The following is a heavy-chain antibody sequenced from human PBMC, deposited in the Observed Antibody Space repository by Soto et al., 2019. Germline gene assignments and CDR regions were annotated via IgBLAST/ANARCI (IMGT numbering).Heavy chain of an antibody. Sequence: QVQLVQSGAEVKKPGASVKVSCKTSGYSFTNYGITWVRQAPGQGLEWMGWISAYNGNTNYAQKFQGRLTMTTDTSTSTAYMELRSLRSDHTAVYFCARSIRVASPGDCWGQGTLVTVSS. D-gene: IGHD2-21*01. J-gene: IGHJ4*02. CDR3: ARSIRVASPGDC. CDR1: GYSFTNYG. CDR2: ISAYNGNT. V-gene: IGHV1-18*04.